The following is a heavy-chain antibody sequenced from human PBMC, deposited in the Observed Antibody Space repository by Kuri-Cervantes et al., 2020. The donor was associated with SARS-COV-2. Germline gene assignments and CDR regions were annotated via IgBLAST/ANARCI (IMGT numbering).Heavy chain of an antibody. D-gene: IGHD5-24*01. V-gene: IGHV1-2*02. CDR3: ARVSGIDGDV. Sequence: ASVKISCKAAGYTFTGYYMHWVRQAPGQGLEWRGWINPNSGGTNYAQKFQGRVTMTRDTSISTAYMELSRLRSDDTAVYYCARVSGIDGDVWGKGTTVTVSS. J-gene: IGHJ6*04. CDR1: GYTFTGYY. CDR2: INPNSGGT.